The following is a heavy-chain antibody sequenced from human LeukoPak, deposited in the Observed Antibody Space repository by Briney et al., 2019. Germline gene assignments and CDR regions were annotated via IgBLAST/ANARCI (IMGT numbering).Heavy chain of an antibody. Sequence: SETLSLTCTVSGGSIRSRSYYWGWIRQPPGKGLEWIGRVYFDGSTYYNPSLKSRVTISVDTSKNQFSLKLSSVTAADTAVYYCARQGPLVDYYGSGSYPPYYYYMDVWGKGTTVTVSS. V-gene: IGHV4-39*07. J-gene: IGHJ6*03. CDR3: ARQGPLVDYYGSGSYPPYYYYMDV. CDR2: VYFDGST. D-gene: IGHD3-10*01. CDR1: GGSIRSRSYY.